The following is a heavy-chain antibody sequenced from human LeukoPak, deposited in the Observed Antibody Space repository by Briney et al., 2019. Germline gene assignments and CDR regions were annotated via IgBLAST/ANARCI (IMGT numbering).Heavy chain of an antibody. Sequence: SETLSLTCTVSGDSINSNSYFWGWLRQPPGKGLEWIGYIYYSGSTYYNPSLKSRVTISVDRSKNQFSLKLSSVTATDTAVYYCARRGHDYGDYALRGYYGMDVWGQGTTVTVSS. D-gene: IGHD4-17*01. CDR3: ARRGHDYGDYALRGYYGMDV. CDR2: IYYSGST. J-gene: IGHJ6*02. V-gene: IGHV4-39*07. CDR1: GDSINSNSYF.